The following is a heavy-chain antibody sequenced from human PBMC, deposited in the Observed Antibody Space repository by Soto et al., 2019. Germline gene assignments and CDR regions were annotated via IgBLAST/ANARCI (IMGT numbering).Heavy chain of an antibody. CDR1: GYTLTTFF. Sequence: QVQLVQSGAEVKKPGASVKVSCKTSGYTLTTFFMHWVRQAPGQGLEWMGVINHGYPAGRSTTYAQKFQFRVTMNTDTSTSPVYMELSRLRSDDTAGYYCAREAIVAGATTGMDVWGQGTKVTVSS. V-gene: IGHV1-46*01. CDR2: INHGYPAGRST. CDR3: AREAIVAGATTGMDV. J-gene: IGHJ6*02. D-gene: IGHD1-26*01.